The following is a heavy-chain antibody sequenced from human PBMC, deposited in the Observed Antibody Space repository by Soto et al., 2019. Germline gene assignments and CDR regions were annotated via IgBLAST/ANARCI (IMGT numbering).Heavy chain of an antibody. CDR1: GGTFSGYT. Sequence: QVQLVQSGAEVKKPGSSVKVSCKASGGTFSGYTISWVRQAPGQGLEWMGRIIPILGIANYAQKFQGRVTITADKSTSTAYMELSSLRSEDTAVYYCARAGWFGELPYYFDYWGQGTLVTVSS. V-gene: IGHV1-69*02. J-gene: IGHJ4*02. CDR3: ARAGWFGELPYYFDY. D-gene: IGHD3-10*01. CDR2: IIPILGIA.